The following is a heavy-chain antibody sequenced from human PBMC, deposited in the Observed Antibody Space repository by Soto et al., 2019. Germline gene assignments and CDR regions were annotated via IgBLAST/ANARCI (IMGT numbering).Heavy chain of an antibody. D-gene: IGHD3-16*01. V-gene: IGHV4-30-2*01. Sequence: QLQLQESGSGLVKPSQTLSLTCAVSGGSISSGGYSWSWIRPHPGKGLAWIGYISHTGSTHYTPSVKSRVTISADRSKNQFPRKLSSVTAADTAVYYCASGGGFLGYWGQGTLVTVSS. CDR1: GGSISSGGYS. CDR3: ASGGGFLGY. J-gene: IGHJ4*02. CDR2: ISHTGST.